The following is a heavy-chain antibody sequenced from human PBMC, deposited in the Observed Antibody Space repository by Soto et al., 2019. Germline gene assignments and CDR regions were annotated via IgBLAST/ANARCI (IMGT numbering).Heavy chain of an antibody. CDR2: ISYDGSNK. V-gene: IGHV3-30*18. CDR1: GFTFSTYG. D-gene: IGHD2-21*01. CDR3: AKDQRTATAIAWCFAL. J-gene: IGHJ2*01. Sequence: QVQLVESGGGVVQPGRSLRLSCAASGFTFSTYGMHWVRQTPGKGLEWVALISYDGSNKLYSDSVKGRFTISRDNSKNTLYLQMTSLRPEDTAVYYCAKDQRTATAIAWCFALWGRGTLVTVSS.